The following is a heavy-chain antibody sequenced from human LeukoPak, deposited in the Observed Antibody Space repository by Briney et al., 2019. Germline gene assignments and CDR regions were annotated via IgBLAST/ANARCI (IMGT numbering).Heavy chain of an antibody. CDR3: AREDLMVRGVSNYAFDI. CDR1: GYTFTGYY. Sequence: ASVKVSCKASGYTFTGYYMHGVRHAPGQGFEWMAWINPNSGGTNYAQKFQGRVTMTKDTSISTAYMELSRLRSDDTAVYYCAREDLMVRGVSNYAFDIWGQGTMVTVSS. CDR2: INPNSGGT. D-gene: IGHD3-10*01. J-gene: IGHJ3*02. V-gene: IGHV1-2*02.